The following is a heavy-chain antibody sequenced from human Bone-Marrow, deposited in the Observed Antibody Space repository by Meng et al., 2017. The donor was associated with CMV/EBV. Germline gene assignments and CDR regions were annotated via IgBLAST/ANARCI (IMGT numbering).Heavy chain of an antibody. CDR3: ANDPPFNSWPNY. CDR2: ISGSGGST. CDR1: GFTFSSYA. Sequence: GESLKISCAASGFTFSSYAMHWVRQAPGKGLEWVSAISGSGGSTYYADSVKGRFTISRDNSKNTLYLQLNSLRAEDTAVYYCANDPPFNSWPNYWGQGTLVTVSS. J-gene: IGHJ4*02. D-gene: IGHD5-12*01. V-gene: IGHV3-23*01.